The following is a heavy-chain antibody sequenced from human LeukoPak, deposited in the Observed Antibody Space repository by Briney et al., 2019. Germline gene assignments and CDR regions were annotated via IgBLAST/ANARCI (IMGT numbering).Heavy chain of an antibody. Sequence: GGSLRLSCAASGFTFSSYAMHWVRQAPGKGLEWVAFISYDGGNKFYADSVKGRFTISRDNSRNTLYLQMNSLSAEDTAVYYCARDFSAALVWYFALWGRGTLVTVSS. CDR1: GFTFSSYA. CDR2: ISYDGGNK. D-gene: IGHD6-13*01. CDR3: ARDFSAALVWYFAL. V-gene: IGHV3-30-3*01. J-gene: IGHJ2*01.